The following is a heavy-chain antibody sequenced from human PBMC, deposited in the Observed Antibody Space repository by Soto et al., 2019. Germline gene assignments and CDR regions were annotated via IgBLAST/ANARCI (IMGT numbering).Heavy chain of an antibody. CDR1: GFTFSSYW. Sequence: EVQLVASGGGLVQPGGSLRLSCAASGFTFSSYWMSWVRQAPGKGLEWVANIKQDGSEQYYVDSVKGRFTIYSDNAKNSLDLQMNSLRAEDTAVYYCARDLRDIEVAGPDAFDIWGQGTMVTVSS. CDR3: ARDLRDIEVAGPDAFDI. CDR2: IKQDGSEQ. D-gene: IGHD6-19*01. J-gene: IGHJ3*02. V-gene: IGHV3-7*01.